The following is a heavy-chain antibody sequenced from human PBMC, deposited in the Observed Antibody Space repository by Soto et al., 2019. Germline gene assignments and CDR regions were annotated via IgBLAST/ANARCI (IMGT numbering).Heavy chain of an antibody. D-gene: IGHD2-15*01. CDR3: ARGSDIVVVVAATHYDY. Sequence: GSLRLSCAASGFTFSSYSMNWVRQAPGKGLEWVSYISSSSSTIYYADSVKGRFTISRDNAKNSLYLQMNSLRAEDTAVYYCARGSDIVVVVAATHYDYWGQGTLVTVSS. CDR2: ISSSSSTI. J-gene: IGHJ4*02. CDR1: GFTFSSYS. V-gene: IGHV3-48*01.